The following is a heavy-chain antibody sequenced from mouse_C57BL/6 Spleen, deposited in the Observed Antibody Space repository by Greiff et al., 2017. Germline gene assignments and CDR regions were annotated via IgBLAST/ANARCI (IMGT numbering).Heavy chain of an antibody. Sequence: QVQLQQSGAELVRPGTSVKMSCKASGYTFTNYWIGWAKQRPGHGLEWIGDIYPGGGYTNYNEKFKGKATLTADKSSSTAYMQFSSLTSEYSAIYYCARKGFYGSYYFDYWGQGTTLTVSS. V-gene: IGHV1-63*01. CDR1: GYTFTNYW. J-gene: IGHJ2*01. CDR2: IYPGGGYT. D-gene: IGHD2-2*01. CDR3: ARKGFYGSYYFDY.